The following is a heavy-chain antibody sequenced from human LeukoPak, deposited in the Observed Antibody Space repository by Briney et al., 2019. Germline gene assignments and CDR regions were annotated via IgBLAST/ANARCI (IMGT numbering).Heavy chain of an antibody. CDR3: VKSGPDYGDGPSEYYFDS. CDR1: GFAFSSYG. J-gene: IGHJ4*02. CDR2: IWYEGTNK. V-gene: IGHV3-33*06. D-gene: IGHD4-17*01. Sequence: QPGRSLRLSCAASGFAFSSYGMHWVRQTPGKGLEWVALIWYEGTNKYYADSVKGRFTISRDNSKNTLHLQMHSLRAEDTAVYYCVKSGPDYGDGPSEYYFDSWGQGTLVTVSS.